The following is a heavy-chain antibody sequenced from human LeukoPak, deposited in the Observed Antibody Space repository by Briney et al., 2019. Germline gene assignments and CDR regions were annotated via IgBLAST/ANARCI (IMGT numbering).Heavy chain of an antibody. CDR2: ISGSGGST. CDR3: AKDSTGSGSSDFDY. CDR1: GFTFSSYA. V-gene: IGHV3-23*01. J-gene: IGHJ4*02. Sequence: GGSLRLSCAASGFTFSSYAMSWVRQAPGKGLEWVSAISGSGGSTYYADSVKGRFTISRDNSKNTLYLQMNSLRAEDTALYYCAKDSTGSGSSDFDYWGQGTLVTVSS. D-gene: IGHD3-10*01.